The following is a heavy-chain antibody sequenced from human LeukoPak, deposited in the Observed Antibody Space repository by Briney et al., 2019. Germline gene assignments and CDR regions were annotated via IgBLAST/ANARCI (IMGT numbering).Heavy chain of an antibody. CDR3: ARKVATTYRAIDY. CDR1: DYSISSGYY. J-gene: IGHJ4*02. CDR2: MYYSGST. D-gene: IGHD5-12*01. Sequence: SETLSLTCTVSDYSISSGYYWGWIRQPPGKGLEWIGSMYYSGSTYYNPSLKSRVTISVDTSKNQFSLKLSSVTAADTAVYYCARKVATTYRAIDYWGQGTLVTVSS. V-gene: IGHV4-38-2*02.